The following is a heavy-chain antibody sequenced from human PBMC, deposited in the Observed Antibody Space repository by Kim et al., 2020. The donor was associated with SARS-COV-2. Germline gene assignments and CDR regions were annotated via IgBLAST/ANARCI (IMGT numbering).Heavy chain of an antibody. V-gene: IGHV4-39*01. Sequence: SETLSLTCTVSGGSISSSSYYWGWIRQPPGKGLEWIGSIYYSGSTYYNTSLKSRVTISVATSKNQFTLKLSSVTAADTAVYYCARQLRDGYVRPFDPWGQGTLVTVSS. CDR2: IYYSGST. CDR1: GGSISSSSYY. J-gene: IGHJ5*02. D-gene: IGHD5-12*01. CDR3: ARQLRDGYVRPFDP.